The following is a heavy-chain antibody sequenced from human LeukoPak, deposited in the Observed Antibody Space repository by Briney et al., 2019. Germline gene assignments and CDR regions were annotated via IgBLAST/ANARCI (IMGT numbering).Heavy chain of an antibody. Sequence: ASVKVSCKAFGFTFSSYHIHWVRQAPGQGLEWMGIIKPRDDSTIYAQKFQGRLIMTWDTSTSTAYMELSSLRSDDTALYYCARDFVWAVDYWGQGSLATVSS. V-gene: IGHV1-46*01. CDR2: IKPRDDST. D-gene: IGHD3-16*01. J-gene: IGHJ4*02. CDR1: GFTFSSYH. CDR3: ARDFVWAVDY.